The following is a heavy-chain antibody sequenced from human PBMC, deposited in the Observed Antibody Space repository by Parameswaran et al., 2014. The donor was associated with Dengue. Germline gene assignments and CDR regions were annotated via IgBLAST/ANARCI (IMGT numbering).Heavy chain of an antibody. CDR2: ISSSSSYI. CDR3: ATTLYPFRAEPGDY. J-gene: IGHJ4*02. Sequence: VRQAPGKGLEWVSSISSSSSYIYYADSVKGRFTISRDNAKNSLYLQMNSLRAEDTAVYYCATTLYPFRAEPGDYWGQGTPGHRLL. V-gene: IGHV3-21*01.